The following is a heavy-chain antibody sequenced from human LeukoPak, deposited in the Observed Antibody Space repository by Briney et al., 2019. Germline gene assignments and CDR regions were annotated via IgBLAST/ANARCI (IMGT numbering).Heavy chain of an antibody. V-gene: IGHV4-34*01. CDR1: GGSFSGYY. J-gene: IGHJ4*02. CDR2: INHSGST. D-gene: IGHD2-15*01. Sequence: PSETLSLTCAVYGGSFSGYYWSWIRQPPGKGLEWIGEINHSGSTNYNPSLKSRVTISVDTSKNQFSLKLSSVTAADTAVYYCARGSGYCSGGSCYSRAYYFDYWGQGTLVTVSS. CDR3: ARGSGYCSGGSCYSRAYYFDY.